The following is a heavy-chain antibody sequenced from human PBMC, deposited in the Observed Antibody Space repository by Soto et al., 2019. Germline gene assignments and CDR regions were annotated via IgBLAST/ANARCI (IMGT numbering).Heavy chain of an antibody. D-gene: IGHD3-22*01. CDR2: IYPGDSDT. V-gene: IGHV5-51*01. Sequence: GESLKISCKGSGYSFTSYWIGWVRQMPGKDLEWMGIIYPGDSDTRYSPSFQGQVTISADKSISTAYLQWSSLKASDTAMYYCARPLVRYYDSSGYPVNDAFDIWGQGTMVTVSS. CDR1: GYSFTSYW. J-gene: IGHJ3*02. CDR3: ARPLVRYYDSSGYPVNDAFDI.